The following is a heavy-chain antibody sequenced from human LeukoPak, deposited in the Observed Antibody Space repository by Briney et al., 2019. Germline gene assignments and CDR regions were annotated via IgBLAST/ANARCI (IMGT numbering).Heavy chain of an antibody. CDR2: INSGGSST. D-gene: IGHD2-2*02. CDR3: ARGDIVVVPAAIRGYYYYYMDV. V-gene: IGHV3-74*01. CDR1: GFTFSSYW. J-gene: IGHJ6*03. Sequence: PGGSLRLSCAASGFTFSSYWMHWVRQAPGKGLVWVSRINSGGSSTSYADSVKGRFTISRDNAKNTLYLQMNSLRAEDTAVYYCARGDIVVVPAAIRGYYYYYMDVWGKGTTVTVSS.